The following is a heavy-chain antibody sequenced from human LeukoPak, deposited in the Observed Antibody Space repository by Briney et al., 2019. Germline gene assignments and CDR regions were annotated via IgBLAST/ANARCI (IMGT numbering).Heavy chain of an antibody. CDR3: ARHSTGGFDY. V-gene: IGHV4-39*01. Sequence: SETLSLTCTVSGGSISSTSYYWGWIRQPPGKGLEWIGSIHYGGSTYYNPSLKSRVTISIDMSKNQFSLKLSSVTATDTAVYYCARHSTGGFDYWGQGTLVTVSS. CDR2: IHYGGST. CDR1: GGSISSTSYY. D-gene: IGHD7-27*01. J-gene: IGHJ4*02.